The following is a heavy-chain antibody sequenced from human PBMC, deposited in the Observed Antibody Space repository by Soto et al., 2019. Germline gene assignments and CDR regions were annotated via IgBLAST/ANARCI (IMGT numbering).Heavy chain of an antibody. V-gene: IGHV1-2*02. CDR3: AGTRDYYDSSGYDY. J-gene: IGHJ4*02. Sequence: ASVKVSGKASGYTFTGYYMHWVRQAPGQGLEWMGWINPNSGGTNYAQKFQGRVTMTRDTSISTAYMELSRLRSDDTAVYYCAGTRDYYDSSGYDYWGQGTLVTVSS. D-gene: IGHD3-22*01. CDR2: INPNSGGT. CDR1: GYTFTGYY.